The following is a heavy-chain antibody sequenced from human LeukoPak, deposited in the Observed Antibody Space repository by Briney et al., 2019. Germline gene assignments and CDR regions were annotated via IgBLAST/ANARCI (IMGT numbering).Heavy chain of an antibody. CDR2: LYPGDSDT. Sequence: GESLKISCKSSGYNFTSYWIGWVRQMPGKGLEWLGILYPGDSDTRYSPPFQGQVTISADKSISTAYLQWSSLQASDTAIYYCAGGYYGSSGFDYWGQGTLVTVSS. D-gene: IGHD3-10*01. V-gene: IGHV5-51*01. J-gene: IGHJ4*02. CDR3: AGGYYGSSGFDY. CDR1: GYNFTSYW.